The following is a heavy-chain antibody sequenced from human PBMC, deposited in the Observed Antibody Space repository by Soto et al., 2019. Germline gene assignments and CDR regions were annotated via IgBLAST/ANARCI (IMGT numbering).Heavy chain of an antibody. Sequence: QVQLQESGPGLVKPSQTLSLTCTVSGGSIRRRGYYWSWIRHHPGEGLEWIGFVYYSGITDYNPSLQSRVTISADTSKNQFPLKLTSVTAADTAVYYCASSGAREGDWFDPWGQGTLVTVSS. CDR1: GGSIRRRGYY. CDR3: ASSGAREGDWFDP. D-gene: IGHD3-16*01. CDR2: VYYSGIT. V-gene: IGHV4-31*03. J-gene: IGHJ5*02.